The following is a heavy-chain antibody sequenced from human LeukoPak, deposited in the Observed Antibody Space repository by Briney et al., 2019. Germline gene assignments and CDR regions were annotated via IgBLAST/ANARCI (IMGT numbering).Heavy chain of an antibody. Sequence: GGSLRLSCAASGFTVRSNYMGWVRQAPGKGLEWVSVIYSGGSTYYADSVKGRFTISRDNSKNTLYLQMNSLRAEDTAVYYCARDPPGGSYDGMDYWGQGTLVTVSS. CDR2: IYSGGST. CDR1: GFTVRSNY. J-gene: IGHJ4*02. V-gene: IGHV3-66*02. D-gene: IGHD1-26*01. CDR3: ARDPPGGSYDGMDY.